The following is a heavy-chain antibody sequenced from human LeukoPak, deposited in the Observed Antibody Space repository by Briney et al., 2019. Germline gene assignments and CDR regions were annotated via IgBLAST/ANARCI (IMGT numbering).Heavy chain of an antibody. D-gene: IGHD2-15*01. CDR3: ARGIRYCSGGSCIYYFDY. J-gene: IGHJ4*02. Sequence: GGSLRLSCAASGFTFSSYGMHWVRQAPGKGLEWVAIISNDGSNEYYAESVQGRFTMSRDNSKNTLYLQMNSLRAEDTAVYYCARGIRYCSGGSCIYYFDYWGQGTLVTVSS. CDR2: ISNDGSNE. V-gene: IGHV3-30*03. CDR1: GFTFSSYG.